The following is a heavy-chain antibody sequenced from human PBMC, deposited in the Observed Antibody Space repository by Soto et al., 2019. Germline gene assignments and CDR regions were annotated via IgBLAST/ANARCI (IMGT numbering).Heavy chain of an antibody. CDR1: GLTFSSYA. Sequence: PGGSLRLSCAASGLTFSSYAMSWVRQAPGKGLEWVSAISGSGGSTYYADSVKGRFTISRDNSKNTLYLQMNSLRAEDTAVYYCARKAGYCSSTSCYLGAFDIWGQGTMVTVSS. J-gene: IGHJ3*02. D-gene: IGHD2-2*03. CDR2: ISGSGGST. CDR3: ARKAGYCSSTSCYLGAFDI. V-gene: IGHV3-23*01.